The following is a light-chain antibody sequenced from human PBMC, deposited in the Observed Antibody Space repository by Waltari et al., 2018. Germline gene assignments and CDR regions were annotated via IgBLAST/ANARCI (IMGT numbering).Light chain of an antibody. CDR3: QSFDRDLNAVL. V-gene: IGLV1-40*01. CDR1: SSNIWAGYD. J-gene: IGLJ2*01. Sequence: QSVLTQPPSVSGAPGQSVTIPCTGSSSNIWAGYDVPWYQQIPGSAPKVLIYRDDNRPSGVPGRFSGSKSGTSASLSVTGLHVEDEADYFCQSFDRDLNAVLFGGGTKLTVL. CDR2: RDD.